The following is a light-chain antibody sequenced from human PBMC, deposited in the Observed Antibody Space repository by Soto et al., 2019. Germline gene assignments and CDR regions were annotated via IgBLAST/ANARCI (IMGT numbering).Light chain of an antibody. CDR2: DVS. CDR3: SSYTITSTLVV. CDR1: SSDGGGYDY. Sequence: QSALTQPASVSGSPGQSITISCTGTSSDGGGYDYVSWYQQHPGKAPKLMIYDVSVRSSGISNRFSGSKSGSTASLTISGLQAEYEADYYCSSYTITSTLVVFGGGTKLTVL. J-gene: IGLJ3*02. V-gene: IGLV2-14*01.